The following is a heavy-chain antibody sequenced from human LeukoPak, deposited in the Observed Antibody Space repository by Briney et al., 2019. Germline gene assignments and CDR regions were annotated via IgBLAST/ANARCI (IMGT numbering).Heavy chain of an antibody. Sequence: SQTLSLTCTVSGGSISSGGYYWSGIRQHPGKGLEWIGYIYYSGSTYYNPSLKSRVTISVDTSKNQFSLKLSSVTAADTAVYYCARGGYTVTTSFDYWGQGTLVTVSS. CDR1: GGSISSGGYY. CDR2: IYYSGST. V-gene: IGHV4-31*03. J-gene: IGHJ4*02. D-gene: IGHD4-17*01. CDR3: ARGGYTVTTSFDY.